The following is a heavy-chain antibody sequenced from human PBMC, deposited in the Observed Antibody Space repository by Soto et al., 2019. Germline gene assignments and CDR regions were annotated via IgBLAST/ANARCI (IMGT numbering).Heavy chain of an antibody. V-gene: IGHV3-30*18. J-gene: IGHJ4*02. D-gene: IGHD1-26*01. CDR3: AKDPFEYSASYPGH. CDR2: ISHDGGME. CDR1: GFSFSRFG. Sequence: PGGSLRLSCAASGFSFSRFGMNWARQAPGKGLEWVATISHDGGMEHYADSVKGRFTISRDNPLNTLFLQMNNLRADDTAVYYCAKDPFEYSASYPGHWCQGTLVTVSS.